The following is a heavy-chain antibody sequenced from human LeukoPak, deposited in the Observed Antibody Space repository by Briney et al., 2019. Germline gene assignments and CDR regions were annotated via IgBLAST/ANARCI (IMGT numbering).Heavy chain of an antibody. V-gene: IGHV3-7*01. J-gene: IGHJ4*02. D-gene: IGHD3-3*01. CDR2: INEDGSQK. CDR1: GFTFDDYG. CDR3: ARDEVGGYYFE. Sequence: PGGSLRLSCAASGFTFDDYGMSWVRQAPGKGLEWVANINEDGSQKYYVDSVKGRFTISRDNTKKLVFLQMNSLRVEDTAVYYCARDEVGGYYFEWGQGSLVNVSS.